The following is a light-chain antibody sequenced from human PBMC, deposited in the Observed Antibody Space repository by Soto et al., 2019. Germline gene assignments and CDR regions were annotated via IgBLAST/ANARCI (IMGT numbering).Light chain of an antibody. CDR3: QQSYSTPRT. V-gene: IGKV1-39*01. CDR2: TAS. Sequence: IQMTQSPSSLSASVGDRVTITCRASQSISNSLNWYQQKAGKAPKLLINTASSLQSGVPSRFSASGFRTDFTLTISSLLHEDFATYYCQQSYSTPRTLGQGTKLEIK. J-gene: IGKJ2*01. CDR1: QSISNS.